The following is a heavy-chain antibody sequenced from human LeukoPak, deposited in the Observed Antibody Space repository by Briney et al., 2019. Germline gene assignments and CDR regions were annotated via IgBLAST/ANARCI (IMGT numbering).Heavy chain of an antibody. J-gene: IGHJ4*02. CDR2: IIPILGIA. CDR3: ASGRRRDGYSLLDY. CDR1: GGTFSSYA. Sequence: SVKVSCKASGGTFSSYAISWVRQAPGQGLEWMGRIIPILGIANYAQKFQGRVTITADKSTSTAYMELSSLRSEDTAVYYCASGRRRDGYSLLDYWGQGTLVTVS. V-gene: IGHV1-69*04. D-gene: IGHD5-24*01.